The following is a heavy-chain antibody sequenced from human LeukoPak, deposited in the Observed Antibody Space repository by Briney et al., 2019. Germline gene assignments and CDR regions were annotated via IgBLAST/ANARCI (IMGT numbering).Heavy chain of an antibody. Sequence: GGSLRLSCAASGSPFSTNAMVWVPKLPGKGLEWVSSISNSGGSTYYADSVKGRFTISRDNSKNTLYLQMNSLRAEDTAVYYCAKEGFDSWGQGTLVTVSS. J-gene: IGHJ4*02. V-gene: IGHV3-23*01. CDR2: ISNSGGST. CDR1: GSPFSTNA. CDR3: AKEGFDS.